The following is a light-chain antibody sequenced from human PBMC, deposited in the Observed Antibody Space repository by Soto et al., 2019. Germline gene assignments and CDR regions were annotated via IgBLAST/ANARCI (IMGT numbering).Light chain of an antibody. CDR2: DVN. Sequence: QSALTQPASVSGSPGQSITISCAGTSSDVCGYNYVSWYQQHPGKVPRLIISDVNKRPSGVSDRFSGSKAGNTASLTISGLQAEDEADYHCALFKRGVTVVFGGGTKLTVL. CDR1: SSDVCGYNY. J-gene: IGLJ2*01. V-gene: IGLV2-14*03. CDR3: ALFKRGVTVV.